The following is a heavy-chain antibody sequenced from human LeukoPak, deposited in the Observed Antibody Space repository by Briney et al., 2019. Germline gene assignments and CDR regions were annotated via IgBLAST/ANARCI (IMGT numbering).Heavy chain of an antibody. J-gene: IGHJ6*02. D-gene: IGHD3-3*01. V-gene: IGHV4-30-4*01. Sequence: PSETLSLTCTVSGGSISSGDYYWSWIRQPPGKGLEWIGYIYYSGSTYYNPSLKSRVTISVDTSKNQFSLKLSSVTAADTAVYYCARLDGHHYDFWSGDYYYYYGMDVWGQGTTVTVSS. CDR1: GGSISSGDYY. CDR3: ARLDGHHYDFWSGDYYYYYGMDV. CDR2: IYYSGST.